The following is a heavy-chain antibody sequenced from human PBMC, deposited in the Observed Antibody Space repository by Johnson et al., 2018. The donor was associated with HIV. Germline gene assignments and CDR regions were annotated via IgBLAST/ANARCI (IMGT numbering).Heavy chain of an antibody. CDR1: GFTFDDYT. J-gene: IGHJ3*02. V-gene: IGHV3-43*01. CDR2: ISWDGGST. CDR3: AKGEAQEGWIQLGSYAFDI. D-gene: IGHD5-18*01. Sequence: VQLVESGGVVVQPGGSLRLSCAASGFTFDDYTMHWVRQAPGKGLEWVSLISWDGGSTYYADSVKGRFTISRDNSKNSLYLQMNSLRTEETAVYYCAKGEAQEGWIQLGSYAFDIWGQGTMVTVSS.